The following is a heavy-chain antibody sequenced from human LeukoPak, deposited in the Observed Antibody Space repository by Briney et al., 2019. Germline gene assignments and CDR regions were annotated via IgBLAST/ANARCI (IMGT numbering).Heavy chain of an antibody. CDR2: INHSGST. Sequence: SETLSLTCAVYGGSFSGYYWSWIRQPPGKGLEWIGEINHSGSTNYNPSLKSRVTISVDTSKNQFSLKLSSVTAADTAVYYCARAVTSSSWPENWFDPWGQGTLVTVSS. J-gene: IGHJ5*02. CDR1: GGSFSGYY. D-gene: IGHD6-13*01. CDR3: ARAVTSSSWPENWFDP. V-gene: IGHV4-34*01.